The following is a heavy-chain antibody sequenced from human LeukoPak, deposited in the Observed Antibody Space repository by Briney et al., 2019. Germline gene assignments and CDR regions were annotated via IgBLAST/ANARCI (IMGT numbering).Heavy chain of an antibody. CDR1: GGSISSYY. J-gene: IGHJ5*02. CDR2: INHSGST. V-gene: IGHV4-34*01. CDR3: ARGPRLQIRYDILTGYYKDWFDP. Sequence: PSETLSLTCTVSGGSISSYYWSWIRQPPGKGLEWIGEINHSGSTNYNPSLKSRVTISVDTSKNQFSLKLSSVTAADTAVYYCARGPRLQIRYDILTGYYKDWFDPWGQGTLVTVSS. D-gene: IGHD3-9*01.